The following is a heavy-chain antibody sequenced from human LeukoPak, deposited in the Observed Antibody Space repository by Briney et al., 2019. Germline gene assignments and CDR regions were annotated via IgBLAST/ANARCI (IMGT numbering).Heavy chain of an antibody. CDR1: GFTFTSYG. Sequence: GGSLRLSCAASGFTFTSYGIHWVRQAPGKGLEWVAFIRYDGSKKYYADSVKGRFTISRDNSKNTLYLQMNSLRAEDTAVYYCAKGSKEVLFTRDHHKDVWGKGTTVTISS. CDR3: AKGSKEVLFTRDHHKDV. D-gene: IGHD3-3*01. V-gene: IGHV3-30*02. J-gene: IGHJ6*04. CDR2: IRYDGSKK.